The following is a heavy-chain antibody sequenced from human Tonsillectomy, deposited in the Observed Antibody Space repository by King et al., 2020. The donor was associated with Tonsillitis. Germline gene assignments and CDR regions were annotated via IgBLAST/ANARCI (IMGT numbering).Heavy chain of an antibody. CDR3: ARMILDTHGDPAYCGGDCYPGAFDI. D-gene: IGHD2-21*02. Sequence: QLQESGPGLVKPSETLSLTCTVSGGSISSYYWSWIRQPPGKGLEWIGYIYYSGSTNYNPSLKSRVTISVDTSKNQFSLKLSSVTAADTAVYYCARMILDTHGDPAYCGGDCYPGAFDIWGQGTMVTVSS. CDR1: GGSISSYY. CDR2: IYYSGST. J-gene: IGHJ3*02. V-gene: IGHV4-59*08.